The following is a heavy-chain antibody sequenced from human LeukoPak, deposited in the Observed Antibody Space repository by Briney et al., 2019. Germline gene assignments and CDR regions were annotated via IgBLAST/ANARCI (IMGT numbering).Heavy chain of an antibody. J-gene: IGHJ4*02. D-gene: IGHD3-10*01. CDR2: FKSKSDGGTT. Sequence: GGSLRLSCAASGFTFSNAWMTWVRQAPGKGLEWVGRFKSKSDGGTTDYAAPVKGRFTISRDDLKNTVNLQMNSLRAEDTAVYYCARVGELLWFGELSDYWGQGTLVTVSS. CDR3: ARVGELLWFGELSDY. V-gene: IGHV3-15*01. CDR1: GFTFSNAW.